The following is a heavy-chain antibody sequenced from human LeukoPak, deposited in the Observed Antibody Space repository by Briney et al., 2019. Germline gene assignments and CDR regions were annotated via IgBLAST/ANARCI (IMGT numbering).Heavy chain of an antibody. V-gene: IGHV3-48*01. CDR2: ISSGSITI. Sequence: GGSLRLSCAASGFPFSSYTMNWVRQAPGKGLEWVSYISSGSITIYYADSVKGRFTISRDNAKNSLYLQMNSLRGEDTAVYYCARGRNYIDYWGQGTLVTVSS. CDR3: ARGRNYIDY. CDR1: GFPFSSYT. J-gene: IGHJ4*02.